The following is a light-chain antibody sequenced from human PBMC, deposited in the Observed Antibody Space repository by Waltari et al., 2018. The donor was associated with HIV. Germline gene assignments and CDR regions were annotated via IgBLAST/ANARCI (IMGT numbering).Light chain of an antibody. V-gene: IGLV2-23*02. Sequence: QSALTQPASVSGSPGQSITISCTGTRSDVGSYNLVSWYQQHPGKAPKVMIYEVSKRPSGVSNRFSGSKSDSTASLTISGLQAEDEADYYCCSYAAGTTWVFGGGTSLTVL. CDR2: EVS. J-gene: IGLJ3*02. CDR1: RSDVGSYNL. CDR3: CSYAAGTTWV.